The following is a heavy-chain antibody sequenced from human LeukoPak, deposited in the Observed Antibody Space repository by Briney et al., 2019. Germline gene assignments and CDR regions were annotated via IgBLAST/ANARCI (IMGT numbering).Heavy chain of an antibody. CDR3: ARRGPQLLWFGEFQH. Sequence: PGGSLRLSCAASGFTFSSYSMNWVRQAPGKGLEWVSSISSSSNYIYYADSVKGRFTISRDNAKNSLYLQMNSLRAEDTAVYYCARRGPQLLWFGEFQHWGQGTLVTVSS. CDR2: ISSSSNYI. J-gene: IGHJ1*01. CDR1: GFTFSSYS. V-gene: IGHV3-21*01. D-gene: IGHD3-10*01.